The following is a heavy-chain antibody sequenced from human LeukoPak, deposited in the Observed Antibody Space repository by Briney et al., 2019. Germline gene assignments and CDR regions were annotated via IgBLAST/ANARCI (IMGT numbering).Heavy chain of an antibody. CDR2: IYSGGST. Sequence: PGGSLRLSCAASGFTVSSNYMSWVRQAPGKGLEWVSVIYSGGSTYYADSVKGRFTISRDNSKNTLYLQMNSLRAEDTAVYYCARTPSRELYFDYWGQGTLVTVSS. CDR1: GFTVSSNY. CDR3: ARTPSRELYFDY. J-gene: IGHJ4*02. D-gene: IGHD1-7*01. V-gene: IGHV3-53*01.